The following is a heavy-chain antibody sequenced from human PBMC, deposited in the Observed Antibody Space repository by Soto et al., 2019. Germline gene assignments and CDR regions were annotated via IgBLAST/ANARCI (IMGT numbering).Heavy chain of an antibody. V-gene: IGHV1-18*01. CDR1: GYTFTSYG. J-gene: IGHJ4*02. CDR2: ISAYNGNT. CDR3: ASAAAANSPIDY. D-gene: IGHD6-13*01. Sequence: ASVKVSCKASGYTFTSYGISWVRQAPGQGLEWMGWISAYNGNTNYAQKLQGRVTITADKSTSTAYMELSSLRSEDTAVYYCASAAAANSPIDYWGQGTLVTVSS.